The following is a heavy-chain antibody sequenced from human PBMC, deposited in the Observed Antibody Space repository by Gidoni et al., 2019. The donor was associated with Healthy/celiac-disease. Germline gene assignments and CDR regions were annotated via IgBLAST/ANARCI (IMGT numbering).Heavy chain of an antibody. CDR2: IYYSGST. CDR3: ARVGLLWFGADAFDI. Sequence: GPGLVKPSQTLSLTCTVSGGSISSGDYYWSWIRQPPGKGLEWIGYIYYSGSTYYNPSLKSRVTISVDTSKNQFSLKLSSVTAADTAVYYCARVGLLWFGADAFDIWGQGTMVTVSS. D-gene: IGHD3-10*01. V-gene: IGHV4-30-4*01. CDR1: GGSISSGDYY. J-gene: IGHJ3*02.